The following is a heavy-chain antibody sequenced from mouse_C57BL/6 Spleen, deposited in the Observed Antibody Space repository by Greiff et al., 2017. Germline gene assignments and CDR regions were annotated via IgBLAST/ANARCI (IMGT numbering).Heavy chain of an antibody. V-gene: IGHV5-6*01. J-gene: IGHJ1*03. CDR3: ARGSSYGWYFDV. D-gene: IGHD1-1*01. Sequence: EVKLVESGGDLVKPGGSLKLSCAASGFTFSSYGMSWVRQTPDKRLEWVATISSGGSYTYYPDSVKGRFTISRDNAKNTLYLQMSSLKSEDTAMYYCARGSSYGWYFDVWGTGTTVTVSS. CDR2: ISSGGSYT. CDR1: GFTFSSYG.